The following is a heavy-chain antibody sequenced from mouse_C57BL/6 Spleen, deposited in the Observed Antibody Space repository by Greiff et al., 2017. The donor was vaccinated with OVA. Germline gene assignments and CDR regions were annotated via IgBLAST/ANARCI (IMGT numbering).Heavy chain of an antibody. D-gene: IGHD6-1*01. V-gene: IGHV1-72*01. CDR2: IDPNSGGT. CDR1: GYTFTSYW. J-gene: IGHJ2*01. Sequence: VQLQQPGAELVKPGASVKLSCKASGYTFTSYWMHWVKQRPGQGLEWIGRIDPNSGGTKYNEKFKSKATLTVDKTSSTAYMQLSSLTSEDSAVYYCAMPSGDVEYYFDYWGQGTTLTVSS. CDR3: AMPSGDVEYYFDY.